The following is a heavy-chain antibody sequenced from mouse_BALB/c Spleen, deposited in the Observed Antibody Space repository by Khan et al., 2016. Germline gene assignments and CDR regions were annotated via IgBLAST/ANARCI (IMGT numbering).Heavy chain of an antibody. V-gene: IGHV1S41*01. Sequence: DLVKPGASVKLSCKASGYTFTSYWINWIKQRPGQGLEWIGRIAPGSGSTYYNEKFKGKATLTVDTSSSTAYIHRSSLSSEDSAVYFCARGRTGPHMDHWGQGTSVTVSS. CDR1: GYTFTSYW. CDR3: ARGRTGPHMDH. J-gene: IGHJ4*01. D-gene: IGHD3-3*01. CDR2: IAPGSGST.